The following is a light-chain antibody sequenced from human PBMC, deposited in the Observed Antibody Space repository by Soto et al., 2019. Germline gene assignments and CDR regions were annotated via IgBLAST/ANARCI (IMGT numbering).Light chain of an antibody. V-gene: IGLV2-14*01. CDR1: SSDVGGYNY. J-gene: IGLJ2*01. Sequence: QSALTQPASVSGSPGQSITITCTGTSSDVGGYNYVSWYQQHPGKAPKLIIYEVSNRPSGVSNRFSGSKSGDTASLTISGLQAEDEAAYHCISYTSISTRVIFGGGTKLTVL. CDR3: ISYTSISTRVI. CDR2: EVS.